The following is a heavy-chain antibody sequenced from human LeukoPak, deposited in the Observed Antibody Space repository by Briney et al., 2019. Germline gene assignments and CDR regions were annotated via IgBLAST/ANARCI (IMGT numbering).Heavy chain of an antibody. CDR3: ARDVPHYDILTGFGGMDV. V-gene: IGHV4-39*07. CDR2: IYYSGST. CDR1: GGSISSGGYY. J-gene: IGHJ6*02. Sequence: PSETLSLTCTVSGGSISSGGYYWGWIRQPPGKGLEWIGSIYYSGSTYYNPSLKSRVTISVDTSKNQFSLKLSSVTAADTAVYYCARDVPHYDILTGFGGMDVWGQGTTVTVSS. D-gene: IGHD3-9*01.